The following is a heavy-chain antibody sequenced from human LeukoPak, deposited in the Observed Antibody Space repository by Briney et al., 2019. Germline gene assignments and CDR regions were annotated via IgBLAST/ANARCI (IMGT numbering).Heavy chain of an antibody. Sequence: GGSLRLSCAASRFTFSSYWMSWVRQAPGTGLEWVAVISYDGSNKYYADSVKGRFTISRDNSKNTLYLQMNSLRAEGTAVYYCAKDNYYGSGSYRAANLGLRFDYWGQGTLVTVSS. CDR3: AKDNYYGSGSYRAANLGLRFDY. CDR2: ISYDGSNK. J-gene: IGHJ4*02. D-gene: IGHD3-10*01. V-gene: IGHV3-30*18. CDR1: RFTFSSYW.